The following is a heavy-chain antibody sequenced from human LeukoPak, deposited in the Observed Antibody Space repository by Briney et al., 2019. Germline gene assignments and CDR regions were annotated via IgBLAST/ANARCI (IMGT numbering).Heavy chain of an antibody. CDR1: GFTFSSYA. V-gene: IGHV3-23*01. Sequence: GGSLRLSCAASGFTFSSYAMSWVRQAPGKGLEWVSAISGSGGSTYYADSVKGRFTISRDNSKNTLYLQMNSLRAEGTAVYYCAKDQWEDTAMVTSDYWGQGTLVTVSS. D-gene: IGHD5-18*01. J-gene: IGHJ4*02. CDR2: ISGSGGST. CDR3: AKDQWEDTAMVTSDY.